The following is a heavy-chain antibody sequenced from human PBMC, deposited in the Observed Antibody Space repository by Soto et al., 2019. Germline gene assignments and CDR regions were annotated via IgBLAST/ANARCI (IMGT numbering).Heavy chain of an antibody. Sequence: QVQLVQSGGGVVQPGRSLRLSCAASGFTFSSYVTHWVRQAPGKGLEWVSVISHDGSKKYYADSVKGRFTISIDNSKDTLYLHMDSLRAEDKAVYYCAKGGPDRVSTTRYLLVAFDIWGQGTMVTVSS. CDR2: ISHDGSKK. CDR1: GFTFSSYV. CDR3: AKGGPDRVSTTRYLLVAFDI. V-gene: IGHV3-30*18. D-gene: IGHD2-2*01. J-gene: IGHJ3*02.